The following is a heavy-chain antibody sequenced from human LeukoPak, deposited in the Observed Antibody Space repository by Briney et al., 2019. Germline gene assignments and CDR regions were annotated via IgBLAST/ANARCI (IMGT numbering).Heavy chain of an antibody. D-gene: IGHD4-17*01. CDR3: ARAYGAPRAGLWYFDL. CDR2: IGTAGDT. Sequence: PGGSLRLSCAASGFTFSSYDMHWVRQATGKGLEWVSAIGTAGDTYYPGSVKGRFTISRENAKNSLYLQMNSLRAGDTAVYYCARAYGAPRAGLWYFDLWGRGTLVTVSS. J-gene: IGHJ2*01. V-gene: IGHV3-13*01. CDR1: GFTFSSYD.